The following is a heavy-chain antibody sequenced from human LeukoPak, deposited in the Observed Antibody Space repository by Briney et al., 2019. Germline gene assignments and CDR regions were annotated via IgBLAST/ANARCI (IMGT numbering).Heavy chain of an antibody. CDR1: GGSISSGSYY. CDR3: ARDSFRVPAAISPAFDI. J-gene: IGHJ3*02. D-gene: IGHD2-2*01. V-gene: IGHV4-61*02. Sequence: NPSETLSLTCTVSGGSISSGSYYWSWIRQPAGKGLEWIGRIYTSGSTNYNLSLKSRVTISVDTSKNQFSLKLSSVTAADTAVYYCARDSFRVPAAISPAFDIWGQGTMVTVSS. CDR2: IYTSGST.